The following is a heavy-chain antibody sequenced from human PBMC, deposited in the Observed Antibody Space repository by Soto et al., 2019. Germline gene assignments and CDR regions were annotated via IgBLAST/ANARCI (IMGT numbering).Heavy chain of an antibody. CDR3: AREAFFRAIPGGPGGTTYSSSWDWVGFDY. CDR2: ISSSSTTI. Sequence: GGSLRLSCAASGFTFSSYSMNWVRQAPGKGLEWVSYISSSSTTIYYADFVKGRFTISRDSAKNSLYLKMNSLRAEDTAVYYCAREAFFRAIPGGPGGTTYSSSWDWVGFDYWGQGTLVTVSS. J-gene: IGHJ4*02. V-gene: IGHV3-48*01. D-gene: IGHD6-13*01. CDR1: GFTFSSYS.